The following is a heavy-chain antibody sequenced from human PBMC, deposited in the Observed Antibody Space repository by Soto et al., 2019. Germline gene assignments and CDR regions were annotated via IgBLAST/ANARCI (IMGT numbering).Heavy chain of an antibody. V-gene: IGHV4-30-2*01. J-gene: IGHJ3*02. CDR1: GGSISSGGYS. CDR2: IYRSWST. D-gene: IGHD4-17*01. Sequence: QLQLQESGSGLVKPSQTLSLTCAVAGGSISSGGYSWNWIRQPPGKGLEWIGYIYRSWSTYYNPSLKSRVTISLDRSKDQFSLKLSSVTAADTAEYYCATMSTLTTRDIEIWGQGTMSTFSS. CDR3: ATMSTLTTRDIEI.